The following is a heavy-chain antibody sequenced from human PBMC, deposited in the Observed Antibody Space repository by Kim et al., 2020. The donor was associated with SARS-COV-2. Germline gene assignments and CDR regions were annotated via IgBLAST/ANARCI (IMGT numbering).Heavy chain of an antibody. V-gene: IGHV1-69*13. Sequence: SVKVSCKASGGTFSSYAISWVRQAPGQGLEWMGGIIPIFGTANYAQKFQGRVTITADESTSTAYMELSSLRSEDTAVYYCAREPKTPTYYYDSSGYYYGGFDYWGQGTLVTVSS. CDR3: AREPKTPTYYYDSSGYYYGGFDY. J-gene: IGHJ4*02. D-gene: IGHD3-22*01. CDR1: GGTFSSYA. CDR2: IIPIFGTA.